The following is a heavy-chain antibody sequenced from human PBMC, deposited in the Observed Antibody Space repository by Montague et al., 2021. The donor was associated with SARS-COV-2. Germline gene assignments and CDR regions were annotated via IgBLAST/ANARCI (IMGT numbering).Heavy chain of an antibody. J-gene: IGHJ6*02. CDR1: GFTVSSNY. V-gene: IGHV3-66*01. CDR3: ARDRHWTNTYYDILTGYQYYSYGMDV. Sequence: SLRLSCADSGFTVSSNYLSWVRQAPGNGLEWVLVIYSGGSSYYAVSVKGRFTISRDNSKNTLYLQMNSLRAQGTAVYYCARDRHWTNTYYDILTGYQYYSYGMDVWGQGTTVTVSS. D-gene: IGHD3-9*01. CDR2: IYSGGSS.